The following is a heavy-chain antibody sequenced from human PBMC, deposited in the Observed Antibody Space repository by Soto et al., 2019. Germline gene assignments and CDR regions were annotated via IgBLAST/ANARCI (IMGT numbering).Heavy chain of an antibody. CDR2: ISYSGST. V-gene: IGHV4-59*01. Sequence: QVQLQESGPGLVKPSETLSLTCRISGGSISSYYWNWIRQAPGKGLEWIGFISYSGSTNYNPALTSRVPISVDTSKDQISMRLNSVTAADTAVYYCARVQSTSWGYYYAGDVWGQVTTVTVSS. D-gene: IGHD2-2*01. CDR3: ARVQSTSWGYYYAGDV. CDR1: GGSISSYY. J-gene: IGHJ6*01.